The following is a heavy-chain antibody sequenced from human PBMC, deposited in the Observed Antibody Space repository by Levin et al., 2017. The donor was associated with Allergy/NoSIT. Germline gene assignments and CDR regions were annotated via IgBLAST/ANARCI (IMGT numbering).Heavy chain of an antibody. CDR3: ARDQRFLEWLL. J-gene: IGHJ4*02. CDR2: IHHGGST. Sequence: TSSETLSLTCTVSGDSITSNYYWGWIRQPPGKGLEWIASIHHGGSTYHNPSLKSRVTMSVDTSKNQFSLHLTSVTAADTAMYYCARDQRFLEWLLWGPGTLVTVSS. V-gene: IGHV4-38-2*02. CDR1: GDSITSNYY. D-gene: IGHD3-3*01.